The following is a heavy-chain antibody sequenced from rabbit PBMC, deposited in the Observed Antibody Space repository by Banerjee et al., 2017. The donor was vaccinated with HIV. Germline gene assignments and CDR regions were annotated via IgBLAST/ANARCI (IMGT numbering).Heavy chain of an antibody. CDR3: VREGSSGWGDYRLDL. CDR2: IDPVFGST. D-gene: IGHD4-1*01. V-gene: IGHV1S47*01. Sequence: QEQLVESGGGLVQPGGSLKFSCKASGFDFSSYGVSWVRQAPGKGLEWIGYIDPVFGSTYYASWVNGRFSISRENTQNTVSLQMNSLTATDTATYFCVREGSSGWGDYRLDLWGPGTLVTVS. CDR1: GFDFSSYG. J-gene: IGHJ3*01.